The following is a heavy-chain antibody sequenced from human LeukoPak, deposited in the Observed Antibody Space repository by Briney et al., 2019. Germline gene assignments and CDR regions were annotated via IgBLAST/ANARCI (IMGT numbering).Heavy chain of an antibody. CDR3: ARDPSSVTLYFFDY. V-gene: IGHV1-2*02. J-gene: IGHJ4*02. CDR2: IDANNGDT. D-gene: IGHD4-11*01. CDR1: AYTFRGNY. Sequence: GASVKISCKASAYTFRGNYIHWLRRAPGQGLEWMGWIDANNGDTKSAQKFQGRVTMSRDTSISTAYMDLSSLSPDDAAVYYRARDPSSVTLYFFDYWGQGTLVTVSS.